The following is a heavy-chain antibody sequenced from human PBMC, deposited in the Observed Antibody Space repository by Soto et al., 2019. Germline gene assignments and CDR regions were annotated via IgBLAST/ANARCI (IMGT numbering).Heavy chain of an antibody. Sequence: SETLSLTCTVSGGSVSSGDYYWSWIRQPPGKGLEWIGYIHNTGSSKYNPSLKSRVTISVDTSKNQFSLKLSSVTAADTAVYYCARGVAAADCWGQGTLVTVSS. CDR2: IHNTGSS. V-gene: IGHV4-61*08. J-gene: IGHJ4*02. CDR3: ARGVAAADC. CDR1: GGSVSSGDYY. D-gene: IGHD6-13*01.